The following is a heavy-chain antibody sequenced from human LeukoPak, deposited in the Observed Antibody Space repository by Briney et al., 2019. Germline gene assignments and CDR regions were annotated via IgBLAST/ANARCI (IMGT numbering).Heavy chain of an antibody. CDR2: ISYDGSNK. J-gene: IGHJ4*02. V-gene: IGHV3-30*18. Sequence: PGRSLRLSCAASGFTFSSYGMHWVRQAPGKGLEWVAVISYDGSNKYYADSVKGRFTISRDNSKNTLYLQMNSLRAEDTAVYYCAKDGAKRETIAARAFDYWGQGTLVTVSS. D-gene: IGHD6-25*01. CDR3: AKDGAKRETIAARAFDY. CDR1: GFTFSSYG.